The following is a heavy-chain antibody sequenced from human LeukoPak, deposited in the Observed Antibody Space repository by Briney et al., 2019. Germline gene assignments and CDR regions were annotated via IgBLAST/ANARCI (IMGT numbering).Heavy chain of an antibody. D-gene: IGHD5-18*01. CDR3: AKASRIQLWSPFDY. Sequence: PGRSLRLSCAAPGFTFDDYAIHWVRQAPGKGLEWVSGISWNSGSLGYPDSVKGRFTISRDNDRNSLYLQMNSLRAEDMALYYCAKASRIQLWSPFDYWGQGTLVTVSS. CDR2: ISWNSGSL. V-gene: IGHV3-9*03. CDR1: GFTFDDYA. J-gene: IGHJ4*02.